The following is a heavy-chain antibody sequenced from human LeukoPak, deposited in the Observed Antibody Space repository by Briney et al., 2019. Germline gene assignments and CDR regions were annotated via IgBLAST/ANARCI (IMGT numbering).Heavy chain of an antibody. D-gene: IGHD6-13*01. CDR3: ARDHGGQQLVPYYYYYYYMDV. CDR1: GYTFTSYG. V-gene: IGHV1-18*01. J-gene: IGHJ6*03. Sequence: EASVKVSCKASGYTFTSYGISWVRQAPGQGLEWMGWISAYNGNTNYAQKLQGRVTMTTDTSTSTAYMELRSLRSDDTAVYYCARDHGGQQLVPYYYYYYYMDVWGKGTTVTVSS. CDR2: ISAYNGNT.